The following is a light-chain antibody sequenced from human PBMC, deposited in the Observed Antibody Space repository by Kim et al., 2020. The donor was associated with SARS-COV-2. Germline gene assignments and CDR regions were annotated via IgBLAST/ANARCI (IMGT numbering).Light chain of an antibody. V-gene: IGLV1-47*02. Sequence: GHRDAISCSGSSSNIGTNPVYWYQHLPGTAPKLRLTSNDQRPSGVPDRLSGSKSGTSASLAISGLRSEDEADYYCAAWDESLSSRVFGGGTKLTVL. CDR2: SND. CDR3: AAWDESLSSRV. CDR1: SSNIGTNP. J-gene: IGLJ3*02.